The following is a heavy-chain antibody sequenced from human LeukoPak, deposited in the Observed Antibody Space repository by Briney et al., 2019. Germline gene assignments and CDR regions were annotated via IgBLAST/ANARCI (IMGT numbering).Heavy chain of an antibody. Sequence: GESLKISCKGSGYSLTSYWIGWVRQMPGKGLEWMGIIYPADSDTRYSPSFQGQVTISADKSINTASLQWSSLKASDTAMYYCARLGYYDSSGYYVASGVDPWGQGTLVTV. J-gene: IGHJ5*02. CDR1: GYSLTSYW. D-gene: IGHD3-22*01. CDR3: ARLGYYDSSGYYVASGVDP. V-gene: IGHV5-51*01. CDR2: IYPADSDT.